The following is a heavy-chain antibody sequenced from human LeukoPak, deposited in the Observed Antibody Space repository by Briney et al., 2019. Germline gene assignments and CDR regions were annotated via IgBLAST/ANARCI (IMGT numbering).Heavy chain of an antibody. Sequence: SETLSLTCTVSGGSISSYYWSWIRQPPGKGLEWVGYIYYSGGTNYNPSLKSRVTISVDTSKNQFSLKLSSVTAADTAVYYCARHRWASSGWCISGMDVWGQGTTVTVSS. CDR3: ARHRWASSGWCISGMDV. D-gene: IGHD6-19*01. CDR1: GGSISSYY. V-gene: IGHV4-59*08. CDR2: IYYSGGT. J-gene: IGHJ6*02.